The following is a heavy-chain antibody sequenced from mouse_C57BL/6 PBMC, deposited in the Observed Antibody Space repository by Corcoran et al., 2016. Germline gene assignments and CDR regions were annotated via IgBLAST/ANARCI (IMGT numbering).Heavy chain of an antibody. CDR3: TRYGPYYGSSYYFDY. CDR2: IDPETGGT. J-gene: IGHJ2*01. D-gene: IGHD1-1*01. CDR1: GYTFTDYE. Sequence: QVQLQQSGAELVRPGASVTLSCKASGYTFTDYEMHWVKQTPVHGLEWIGAIDPETGGTAYNQKFKGKAILTADKSSSTAYMELRSLTSEDSAVYYCTRYGPYYGSSYYFDYWGQGTTLTVSS. V-gene: IGHV1-15*01.